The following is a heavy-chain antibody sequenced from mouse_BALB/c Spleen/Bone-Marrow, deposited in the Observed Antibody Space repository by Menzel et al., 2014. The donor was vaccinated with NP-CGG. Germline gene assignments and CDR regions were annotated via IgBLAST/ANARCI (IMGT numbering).Heavy chain of an antibody. D-gene: IGHD2-14*01. CDR1: GYTVTDYA. CDR3: ARSGKVRNAMDY. CDR2: ISGYYGDA. Sequence: VQLQQSGAELVRPGVSVKISCKGSGYTVTDYAIHWVKQSHAKSLEWIGLISGYYGDAIYNQKFKGKATMTVDKSSSTAYMDLARLTSEDSAIYYCARSGKVRNAMDYWGQGTSVTVSS. J-gene: IGHJ4*01. V-gene: IGHV1S137*01.